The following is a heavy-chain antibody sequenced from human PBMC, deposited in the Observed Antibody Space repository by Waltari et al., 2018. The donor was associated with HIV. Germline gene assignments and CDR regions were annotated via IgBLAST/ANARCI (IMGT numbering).Heavy chain of an antibody. CDR2: IYYSGST. CDR3: ARHRGYYYYGMDV. CDR1: DGSISSYY. D-gene: IGHD3-10*01. J-gene: IGHJ6*02. Sequence: QVQLQESGPGLVKPSETLSLTCTVSDGSISSYYWSWIRQPPGKGLEWIGYIYYSGSTNYNPSLKSRVTISVDTSKNQFSLKLSSVTAADTAVYYCARHRGYYYYGMDVWGQGTTVTVSS. V-gene: IGHV4-59*08.